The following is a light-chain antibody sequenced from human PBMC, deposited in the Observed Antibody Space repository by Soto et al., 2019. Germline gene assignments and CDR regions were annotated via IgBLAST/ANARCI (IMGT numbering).Light chain of an antibody. Sequence: EIVTTQSPATLSVSPGERVTLSCRASQSISSNLAWYQQKPGQAPRLLIHAASTRATDIPARFSGSGSGTDFTLSISSLQSEDFVVYYCQQYNNWPLTFGGGTKVDIK. V-gene: IGKV3-15*01. CDR3: QQYNNWPLT. CDR2: AAS. CDR1: QSISSN. J-gene: IGKJ4*01.